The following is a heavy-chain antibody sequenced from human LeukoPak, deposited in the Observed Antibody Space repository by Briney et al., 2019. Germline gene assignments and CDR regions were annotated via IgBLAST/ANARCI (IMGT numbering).Heavy chain of an antibody. Sequence: ASVKVSCKASGYTFTTYGISWVRQAPGQGLEWMGWISGYNGNTNYAQKLQGRVTMTTDTSTSTAYMELRSLKSDDTAVYYCASLKNYYDSSGYLVTDAFDIWGQGTMVTVSS. CDR3: ASLKNYYDSSGYLVTDAFDI. CDR1: GYTFTTYG. J-gene: IGHJ3*02. D-gene: IGHD3-22*01. CDR2: ISGYNGNT. V-gene: IGHV1-18*01.